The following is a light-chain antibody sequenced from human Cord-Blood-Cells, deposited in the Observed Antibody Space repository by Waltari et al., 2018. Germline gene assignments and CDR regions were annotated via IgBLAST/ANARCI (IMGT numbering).Light chain of an antibody. CDR3: QQSYSTPYT. CDR1: QSISSY. CDR2: AAS. Sequence: GDRVTITCRASQSISSYLNWYQQKPGKAPKLLIYAASSLQSGVPSRFSGSGSGTDFTLTISSLQPEDFTTYYCQQSYSTPYTFGQGTKLEIK. J-gene: IGKJ2*01. V-gene: IGKV1-39*01.